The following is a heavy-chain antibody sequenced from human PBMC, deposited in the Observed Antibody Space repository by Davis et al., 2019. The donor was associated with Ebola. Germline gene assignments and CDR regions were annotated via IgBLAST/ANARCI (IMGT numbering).Heavy chain of an antibody. J-gene: IGHJ4*02. CDR2: ISGSGGST. Sequence: GESLKISCAASGFTFSSYAMSWVRQAPGKGLEWVSAISGSGGSTYYADSVKGRFTISRDNSKNTLYLQMNSLRAEDTAVYYCAKDSVLLWFGELWTHFDYWGQGTLVTVSS. CDR3: AKDSVLLWFGELWTHFDY. V-gene: IGHV3-23*01. CDR1: GFTFSSYA. D-gene: IGHD3-10*01.